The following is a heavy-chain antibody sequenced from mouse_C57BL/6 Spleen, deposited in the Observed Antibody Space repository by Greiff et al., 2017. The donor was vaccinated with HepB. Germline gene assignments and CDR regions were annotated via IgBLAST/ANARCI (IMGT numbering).Heavy chain of an antibody. CDR2: ISDGGSYT. CDR1: GFTFSSYA. D-gene: IGHD1-1*01. Sequence: EVQLVESGGGLVKPGGSLKLSCAASGFTFSSYAMSWVRQTPEKRLEWVATISDGGSYTYYPDNVKGRFTISRDNAKNNLYLQMSHLKSEDTAMYYCARASTVRDYYAMDYWGQGTSVTVSS. J-gene: IGHJ4*01. CDR3: ARASTVRDYYAMDY. V-gene: IGHV5-4*01.